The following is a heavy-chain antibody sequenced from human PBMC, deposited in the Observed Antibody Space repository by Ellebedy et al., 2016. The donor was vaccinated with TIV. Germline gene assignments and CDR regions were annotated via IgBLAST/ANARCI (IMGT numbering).Heavy chain of an antibody. V-gene: IGHV5-51*01. D-gene: IGHD4-17*01. CDR2: IYPADSDT. CDR3: ARQSDYVH. CDR1: GYSFNNYW. Sequence: GESLKISCQGSGYSFNNYWIGWVRQMPGKGLEWMGIIYPADSDTRYSPSFQGQVTISADKSISTAYLQWSSLKASDTAIYYCARQSDYVHWGQGTLVTVSS. J-gene: IGHJ4*02.